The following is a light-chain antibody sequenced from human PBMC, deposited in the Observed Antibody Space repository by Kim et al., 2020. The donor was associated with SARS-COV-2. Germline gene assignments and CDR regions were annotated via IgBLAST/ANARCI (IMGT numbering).Light chain of an antibody. CDR2: DNN. J-gene: IGLJ3*02. CDR3: ATWDSTVSVV. V-gene: IGLV1-51*01. CDR1: SYNSGYNY. Sequence: PGEKVTISCSASSYNSGYNYVCWYQHLPGTAPKLLIYDNNKRPSGVPDRFSGSKSGTSATLGITGLQTGDEADYYCATWDSTVSVVFGGGTQLTVL.